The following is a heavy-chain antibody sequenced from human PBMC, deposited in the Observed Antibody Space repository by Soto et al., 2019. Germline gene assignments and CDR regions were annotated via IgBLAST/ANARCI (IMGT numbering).Heavy chain of an antibody. J-gene: IGHJ4*02. D-gene: IGHD3-9*01. Sequence: SETLSLTCSVSGGSINSYYWRWIRQPPGKGLEWIGYIYYSGSTNYNPSLKSRVTISVDTSKNLFSLKMSSVTAADTAVYYCARGGDYYILTGYYQQLHYLRKGPLVTVSS. CDR2: IYYSGST. CDR3: ARGGDYYILTGYYQQLHY. V-gene: IGHV4-59*08. CDR1: GGSINSYY.